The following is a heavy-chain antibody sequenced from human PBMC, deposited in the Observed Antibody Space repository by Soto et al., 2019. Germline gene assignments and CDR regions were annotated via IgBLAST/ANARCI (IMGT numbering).Heavy chain of an antibody. V-gene: IGHV4-31*03. D-gene: IGHD4-17*01. CDR3: ARDGLWLRGAGPNDYGGNSGPSDAFDI. J-gene: IGHJ3*02. Sequence: SETLSLTCTVSGGSISSGGYYWSWIRQHPGKGLEWIGYIYYSGSTYYNPSLKSRVTISVDTSKNQFSLKLSSVTAADTAVYYCARDGLWLRGAGPNDYGGNSGPSDAFDICGQGTMVT. CDR2: IYYSGST. CDR1: GGSISSGGYY.